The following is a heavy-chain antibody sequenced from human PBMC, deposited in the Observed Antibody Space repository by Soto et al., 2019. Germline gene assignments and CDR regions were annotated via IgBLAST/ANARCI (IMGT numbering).Heavy chain of an antibody. V-gene: IGHV3-66*01. Sequence: QLVESGGGFVQPGESLSLSCAASGFSVSNNYMKWVRQAPGKGLEWVSLIYSGGSTYYADSVKGRFTISRDNSKNTLFLQMNSLRVEDTAVYYCARDRGYRWGQGTMVTVSS. CDR1: GFSVSNNY. CDR3: ARDRGYR. D-gene: IGHD5-12*01. J-gene: IGHJ3*01. CDR2: IYSGGST.